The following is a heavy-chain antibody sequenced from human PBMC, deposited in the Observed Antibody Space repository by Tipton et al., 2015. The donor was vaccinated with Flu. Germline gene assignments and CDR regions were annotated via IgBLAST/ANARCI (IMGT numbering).Heavy chain of an antibody. J-gene: IGHJ4*02. CDR2: IWYDGSNK. CDR1: GFTFSSYG. Sequence: SGFTFSSYGMHWVRQAPGKGLEWVAVIWYDGSNKYYADSVKGRFTISRDNSKNTLYLQMNSLRAEDTAVYYCARFAIAAAGTYYFDYWGQGTLVTVSS. CDR3: ARFAIAAAGTYYFDY. D-gene: IGHD6-13*01. V-gene: IGHV3-33*01.